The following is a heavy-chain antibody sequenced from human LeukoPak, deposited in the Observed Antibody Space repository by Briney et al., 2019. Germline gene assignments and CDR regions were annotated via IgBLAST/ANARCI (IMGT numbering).Heavy chain of an antibody. CDR3: ARDLRRDYYDSSGYEFDY. Sequence: ASVKVSCKASGYTFTGYYMHWVRQAPGQGLEWMGWINPNSGGTNYAQKFQGRVTMTRDTSISTAYMELSRLRSDDTTVYYCARDLRRDYYDSSGYEFDYWGQGTLVTVSS. CDR2: INPNSGGT. J-gene: IGHJ4*02. V-gene: IGHV1-2*02. D-gene: IGHD3-22*01. CDR1: GYTFTGYY.